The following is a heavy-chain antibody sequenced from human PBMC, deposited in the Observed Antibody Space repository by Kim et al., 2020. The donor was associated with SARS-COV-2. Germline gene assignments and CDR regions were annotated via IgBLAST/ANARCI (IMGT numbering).Heavy chain of an antibody. CDR3: ASFATRGAPEPSYYYDSSGYYVEYFQH. CDR2: IIPIFGTA. V-gene: IGHV1-69*13. CDR1: GGTFSSYA. Sequence: SVKVSCKASGGTFSSYAISWVRQAPGQGLEWMGGIIPIFGTANYAQKFQGRVTITADESTSTAYMELSSLRSEDTAVYYCASFATRGAPEPSYYYDSSGYYVEYFQHWGQGTLVTVSS. J-gene: IGHJ1*01. D-gene: IGHD3-22*01.